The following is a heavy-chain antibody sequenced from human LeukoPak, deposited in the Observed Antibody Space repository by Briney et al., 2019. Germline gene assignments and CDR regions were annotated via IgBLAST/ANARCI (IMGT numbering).Heavy chain of an antibody. CDR2: ISYDGSNK. D-gene: IGHD6-19*01. CDR1: RFTFSSYA. V-gene: IGHV3-30-3*01. J-gene: IGHJ4*02. CDR3: ARGRYSSGWTYFDY. Sequence: GGSLRLSCAASRFTFSSYALHWVRQAQGKGLEGVAVISYDGSNKYYADSVKGRFTISRDNSKNTLYLQMNSLRAEDTAVYYCARGRYSSGWTYFDYWGQGTRVTVSS.